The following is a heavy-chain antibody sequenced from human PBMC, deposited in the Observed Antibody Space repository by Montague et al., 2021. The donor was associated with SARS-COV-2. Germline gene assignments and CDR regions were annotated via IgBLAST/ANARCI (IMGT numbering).Heavy chain of an antibody. CDR1: GGSISSGAYY. CDR2: IYYSGST. J-gene: IGHJ3*02. CDR3: ARAKGFIVLMVYAMGAFDI. D-gene: IGHD2-8*01. Sequence: TLSLTCTVSGGSISSGAYYWSWIRPHPGKGLEWIGYIYYSGSTYYNPSLKSRVTISVDTSKNQFSLKLSSVTAADTAVYYCARAKGFIVLMVYAMGAFDIWGQGTMVTVSS. V-gene: IGHV4-31*03.